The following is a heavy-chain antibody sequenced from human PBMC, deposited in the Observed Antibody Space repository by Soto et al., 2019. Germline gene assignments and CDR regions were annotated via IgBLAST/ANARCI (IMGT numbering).Heavy chain of an antibody. Sequence: SETLSLTCTVSDDSFRGAEYYWSWIRQPLGKGPEWIGYTYYNGDTKYNPALRSRVTMSEDTSKNQFPLRLSSVTAADTAVYFCARGPAYIDGWRTFDLWGRGILVTVSS. V-gene: IGHV4-61*08. J-gene: IGHJ4*02. D-gene: IGHD6-19*01. CDR1: DDSFRGAEYY. CDR3: ARGPAYIDGWRTFDL. CDR2: TYYNGDT.